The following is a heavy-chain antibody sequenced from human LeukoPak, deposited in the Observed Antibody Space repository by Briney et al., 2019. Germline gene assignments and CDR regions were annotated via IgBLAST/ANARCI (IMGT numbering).Heavy chain of an antibody. Sequence: PGGSLRLSCAASGFTFSTYAVNWVRQAPGKGLEWVSTISGSGDSTYYADSVKGRFTISRDNSKNTLYLQMNSLRAEDTAVYYCAKDSSSWYYYYYYGMDVWGQGTTVTVSS. CDR1: GFTFSTYA. J-gene: IGHJ6*02. CDR3: AKDSSSWYYYYYYGMDV. D-gene: IGHD6-13*01. CDR2: ISGSGDST. V-gene: IGHV3-23*01.